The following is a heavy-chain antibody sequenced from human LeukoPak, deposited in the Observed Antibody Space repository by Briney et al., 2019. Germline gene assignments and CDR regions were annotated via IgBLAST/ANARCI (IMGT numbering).Heavy chain of an antibody. D-gene: IGHD4-17*01. V-gene: IGHV4-4*07. CDR3: ARGLPSYGDYVDYYFYMDV. CDR1: GDSISGFY. Sequence: SPSETLSLTCTVSGDSISGFYWSWIRQPAGKGLQWIGRISTSGSTNYNPSLKSRVTMSVDRSTNEFSLTVRSVTAAYTALYYCARGLPSYGDYVDYYFYMDVWGKGATVTVSS. CDR2: ISTSGST. J-gene: IGHJ6*03.